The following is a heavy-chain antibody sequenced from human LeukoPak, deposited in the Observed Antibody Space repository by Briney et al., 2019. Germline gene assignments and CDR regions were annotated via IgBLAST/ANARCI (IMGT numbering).Heavy chain of an antibody. V-gene: IGHV1-24*01. J-gene: IGHJ4*02. CDR3: ATRRPNYDILTGYYRNYFDY. CDR1: GYTLTELS. CDR2: FDPEDGET. Sequence: ASVKVSCKVSGYTLTELSMHWVRQAPGKGLEWMGGFDPEDGETIYAQKFQGRVTMTEDTSTDTAYMELSSLRSEDTAVYYCATRRPNYDILTGYYRNYFDYWGQGTLVTASS. D-gene: IGHD3-9*01.